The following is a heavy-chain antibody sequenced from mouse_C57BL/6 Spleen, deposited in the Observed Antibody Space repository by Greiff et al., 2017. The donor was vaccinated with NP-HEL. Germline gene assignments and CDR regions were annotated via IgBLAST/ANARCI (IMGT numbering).Heavy chain of an antibody. CDR1: GYTFTDYY. CDR3: AREGGYYGSFYFDY. Sequence: VQLHQSGAELVRPGASVKLSCKASGYTFTDYYINWVKQRPGQGLEWIARIYPGSGNTYYNEKFKGKATLTAEKSSSTAYMQLSSLTSEDSAVYFCAREGGYYGSFYFDYWGQGTTLTVSS. J-gene: IGHJ2*01. CDR2: IYPGSGNT. D-gene: IGHD1-1*01. V-gene: IGHV1-76*01.